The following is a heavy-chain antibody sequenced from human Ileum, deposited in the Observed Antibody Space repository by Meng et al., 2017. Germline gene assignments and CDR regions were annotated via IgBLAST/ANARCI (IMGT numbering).Heavy chain of an antibody. CDR3: ARDHWGSFDY. CDR1: GGSVRSAGYQ. D-gene: IGHD7-27*01. J-gene: IGHJ4*02. Sequence: QVERQAEGQGLTRPSPTRSLICYFSGGSVRSAGYQVGWIRQPQGKGREWIGYASTNYNPSPKSRVTISLYTTKNQFTLKQSAVTASDTAVHYCARDHWGSFDYWGQGTLVTVSS. CDR2: AST. V-gene: IGHV4-61*08.